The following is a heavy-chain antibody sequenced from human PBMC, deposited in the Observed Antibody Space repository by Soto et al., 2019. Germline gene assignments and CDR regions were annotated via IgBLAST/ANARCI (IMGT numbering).Heavy chain of an antibody. Sequence: ASVKVSCKASGYTFTSYDINWVRQATGQGLEWMGWMNPNSGNTGYAQKFQGRVTMTRNTSISTAYMELSSLRSEDTAVYYCARERAAAGSNWFDPWGQGTLVTVSS. CDR2: MNPNSGNT. V-gene: IGHV1-8*01. CDR1: GYTFTSYD. J-gene: IGHJ5*02. D-gene: IGHD6-13*01. CDR3: ARERAAAGSNWFDP.